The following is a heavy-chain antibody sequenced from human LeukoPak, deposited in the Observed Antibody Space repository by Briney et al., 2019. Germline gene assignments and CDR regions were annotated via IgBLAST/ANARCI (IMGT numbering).Heavy chain of an antibody. Sequence: AETLSLTCTASGGTISSYYWNWIRQPPGKGLEWIGYVHYSGSTKYNPSLKSRVTISVDTSKNQFSLKLSSVTAADTAVYYCARWYSSGRAFDYWGQGTLVTVSP. CDR2: VHYSGST. CDR1: GGTISSYY. V-gene: IGHV4-59*08. D-gene: IGHD6-19*01. CDR3: ARWYSSGRAFDY. J-gene: IGHJ4*02.